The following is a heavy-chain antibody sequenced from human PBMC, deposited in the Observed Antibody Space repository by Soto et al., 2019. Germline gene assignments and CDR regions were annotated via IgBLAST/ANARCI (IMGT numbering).Heavy chain of an antibody. CDR1: GYTFTGYY. V-gene: IGHV1-2*02. CDR3: PRNPAGCDSSSCYCYHYGMDV. J-gene: IGHJ6*02. CDR2: TNPNSGGT. Sequence: APVKVSCKAAGYTFTGYYMHWVRQAPGQGLEWMGWTNPNSGGTNYEQKFQGRVTMTRETSISTAYMELSRLRPDDTDVYYCPRNPAGCDSSSCYCYHYGMDVWGQGTTGTV. D-gene: IGHD6-13*01.